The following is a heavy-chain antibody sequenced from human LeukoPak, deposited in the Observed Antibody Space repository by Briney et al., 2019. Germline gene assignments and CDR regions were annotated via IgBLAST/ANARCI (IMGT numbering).Heavy chain of an antibody. CDR3: ARERGLSRKDAFDI. J-gene: IGHJ3*02. CDR2: ISAYNGNT. Sequence: GASVKVSCKASGYTFTSYGISRVRQAPGQGLEWMGWISAYNGNTNYAQKLQGRVTMTTDTSTSTAYMELRSLRSDDTAVYYCARERGLSRKDAFDIWGQGTMVTVSS. V-gene: IGHV1-18*01. D-gene: IGHD3-3*02. CDR1: GYTFTSYG.